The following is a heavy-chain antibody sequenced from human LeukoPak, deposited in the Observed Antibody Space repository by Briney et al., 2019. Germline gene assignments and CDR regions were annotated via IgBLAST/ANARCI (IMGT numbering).Heavy chain of an antibody. J-gene: IGHJ4*02. CDR2: ITGSGTNR. V-gene: IGHV3-23*01. CDR3: VIWGDYDVLTGYYVPDY. Sequence: GASLRLSCVASGFTFSNYAMSWVRQAPGKGLEWVSAITGSGTNRYYADSLKGRFTTSRDNSKNTVFLQMNSLRHEDAAIYYCVIWGDYDVLTGYYVPDYWGQGTLVTVAS. D-gene: IGHD3-9*01. CDR1: GFTFSNYA.